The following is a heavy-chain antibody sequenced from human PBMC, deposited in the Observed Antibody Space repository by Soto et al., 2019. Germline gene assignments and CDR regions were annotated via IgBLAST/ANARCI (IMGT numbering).Heavy chain of an antibody. D-gene: IGHD6-13*01. V-gene: IGHV3-30-3*01. CDR3: ASALESVSGPAAGTR. CDR1: GFTFSSYA. Sequence: QVQLVESGGGVVQPGRSLRLSCAASGFTFSSYAMHWVRQAPGKGLEGVAVISYDGSNKYYADSVKGRFTISRDNSKNTLELQMNSLRAEDTAVYYGASALESVSGPAAGTRWGQGTLVTVSS. J-gene: IGHJ4*02. CDR2: ISYDGSNK.